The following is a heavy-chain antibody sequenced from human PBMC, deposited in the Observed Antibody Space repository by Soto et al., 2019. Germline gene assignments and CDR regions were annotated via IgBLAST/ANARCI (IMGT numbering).Heavy chain of an antibody. CDR2: ISGYDGRT. Sequence: QVHLVQSGAEVKKPGASVKVSCKTSGYTFTSYGISWVRQAPGQGLEWLGWISGYDGRTNLAQKVQDRVTMTTDTSTSTVYMELRSLRSDDTAVYYCARGGDVNFYHGMDVWGQGTTVTVSS. CDR1: GYTFTSYG. V-gene: IGHV1-18*01. D-gene: IGHD5-12*01. J-gene: IGHJ6*02. CDR3: ARGGDVNFYHGMDV.